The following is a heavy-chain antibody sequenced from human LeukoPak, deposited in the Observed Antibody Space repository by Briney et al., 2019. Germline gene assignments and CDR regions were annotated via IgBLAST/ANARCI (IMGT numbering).Heavy chain of an antibody. V-gene: IGHV4-39*01. Sequence: SETLSLTCTVSGGSISSSSYYWGWIRQPPGKGLEWIGSIYYSGSTYYNPSLKSRVTISVDTSKNQFSLKLSSVTAADTAVYYCARGYYYDSSSFYELRAFDIWGQGTMVTVSS. CDR3: ARGYYYDSSSFYELRAFDI. CDR2: IYYSGST. D-gene: IGHD3-22*01. J-gene: IGHJ3*02. CDR1: GGSISSSSYY.